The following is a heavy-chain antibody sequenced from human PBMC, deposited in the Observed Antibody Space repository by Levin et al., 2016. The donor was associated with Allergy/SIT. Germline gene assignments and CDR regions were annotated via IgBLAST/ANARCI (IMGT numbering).Heavy chain of an antibody. D-gene: IGHD6-13*01. J-gene: IGHJ5*02. CDR3: ARWCCPGYSSSLTGTDP. CDR2: IDPSDSYT. V-gene: IGHV5-10-1*01. Sequence: GESLKISCKGSGYSFTSYWISWVRQMPGKGLEWMGRIDPSDSYTNYSPSFQGHVTISADKSISTAYLQWSSLKASDTAMYYCARWCCPGYSSSLTGTDPWGQGTLVTVSS. CDR1: GYSFTSYW.